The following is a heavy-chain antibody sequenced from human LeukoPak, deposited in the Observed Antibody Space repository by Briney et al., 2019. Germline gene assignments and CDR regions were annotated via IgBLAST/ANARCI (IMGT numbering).Heavy chain of an antibody. CDR2: ISGSGGST. CDR1: GFTFSSYA. V-gene: IGHV3-23*01. J-gene: IGHJ4*02. Sequence: GGSLRLSCAASGFTFSSYAMSWVRQAPGKGLEWVSAISGSGGSTYYADSVKGRFTISRDNSKNTLYLQMNSLRAEDTAVYYCASDVSGGYSGYWGQGTLVTVSS. D-gene: IGHD3-22*01. CDR3: ASDVSGGYSGY.